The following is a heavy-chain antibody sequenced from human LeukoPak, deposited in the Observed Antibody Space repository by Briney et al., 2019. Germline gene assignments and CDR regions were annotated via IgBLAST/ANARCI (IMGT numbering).Heavy chain of an antibody. D-gene: IGHD5-18*01. CDR2: ISGDAADI. CDR1: GFTFRNYG. CDR3: AKNAGYSYGLYYFDY. J-gene: IGHJ4*02. Sequence: GGSLRLSCAASGFTFRNYGMSWVRQAPGKGLEWVSAISGDAADIFYADSAKGRFTISRDNSKNTVHLQMDSLRAEDSAVYYCAKNAGYSYGLYYFDYWGQGTLVTVSS. V-gene: IGHV3-23*01.